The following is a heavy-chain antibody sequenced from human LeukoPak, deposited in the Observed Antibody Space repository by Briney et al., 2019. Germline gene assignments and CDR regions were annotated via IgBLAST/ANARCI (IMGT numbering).Heavy chain of an antibody. Sequence: GGSLRLSCAASGFTFRSYSMKGVRQAPGKGRELFSSISSRSSSISSADSVKARFTISRDNANNSLYLQMNSLRAEDTAVYYCASGFYAIRDVWGKGTPVTVSS. CDR1: GFTFRSYS. J-gene: IGHJ6*04. V-gene: IGHV3-21*01. CDR2: ISSRSSSI. D-gene: IGHD3-16*01. CDR3: ASGFYAIRDV.